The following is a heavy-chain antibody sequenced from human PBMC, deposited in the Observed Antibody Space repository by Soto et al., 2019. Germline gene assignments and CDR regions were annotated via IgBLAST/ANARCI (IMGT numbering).Heavy chain of an antibody. J-gene: IGHJ4*02. D-gene: IGHD2-21*01. V-gene: IGHV3-7*01. CDR2: IKQDGSEK. CDR1: GFTFSSYW. CDR3: ARGAIPAPFDY. Sequence: GGSLRLSCAASGFTFSSYWMSWVRQAPGKGLEWVANIKQDGSEKYYVDSVRGRFTISRDNAKNSLYLQMNSLRAEDTAVYYCARGAIPAPFDYWGQGTLVTVSS.